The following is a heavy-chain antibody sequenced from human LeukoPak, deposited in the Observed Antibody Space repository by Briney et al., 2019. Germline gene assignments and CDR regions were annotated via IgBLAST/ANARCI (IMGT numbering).Heavy chain of an antibody. V-gene: IGHV4-59*01. Sequence: SETLSLTCTVSGGSISSYYWSWIRQPPGKGLEWIGYICYSGSTNYNPSLKSRVTISVDTSKNQFSLKLSSVTAADTAVYYCARSSAGQYDFWSGYYNPDAFDIWGQGTMVTVSS. CDR2: ICYSGST. CDR1: GGSISSYY. D-gene: IGHD3-3*01. CDR3: ARSSAGQYDFWSGYYNPDAFDI. J-gene: IGHJ3*02.